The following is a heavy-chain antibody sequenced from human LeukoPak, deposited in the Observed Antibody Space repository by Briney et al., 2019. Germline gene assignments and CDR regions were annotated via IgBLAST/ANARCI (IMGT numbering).Heavy chain of an antibody. CDR2: INPNSGGT. Sequence: GASVKVSCKASGYTFTGYYMHWVRQAPGQGLEWMGWINPNSGGTNYAQKFQGRVTMTRDTSISTAYMELSRLRSDDTAVYYCARLYYDSSGKRAYYYGMDVWGQGTTVTVSS. CDR1: GYTFTGYY. J-gene: IGHJ6*02. D-gene: IGHD3-22*01. CDR3: ARLYYDSSGKRAYYYGMDV. V-gene: IGHV1-2*02.